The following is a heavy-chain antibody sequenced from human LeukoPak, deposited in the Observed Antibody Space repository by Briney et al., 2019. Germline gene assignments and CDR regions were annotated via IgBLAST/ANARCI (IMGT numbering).Heavy chain of an antibody. D-gene: IGHD1-26*01. V-gene: IGHV3-23*01. Sequence: GGSLRLSCAASGFTFSSYAMSWVRQAPGKGLEWVSAISGSGGSTYYADSVKGRFNVSRDNSKNTVYLHMNSLRAEDAVVYYCVRDGRAQPAYGDFDYWGQGTLVIVS. J-gene: IGHJ4*02. CDR1: GFTFSSYA. CDR3: VRDGRAQPAYGDFDY. CDR2: ISGSGGST.